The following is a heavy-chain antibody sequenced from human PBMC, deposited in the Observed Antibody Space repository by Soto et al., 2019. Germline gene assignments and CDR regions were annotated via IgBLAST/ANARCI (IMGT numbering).Heavy chain of an antibody. CDR2: IGGSGGDT. D-gene: IGHD3-9*01. J-gene: IGHJ5*02. CDR3: AREEADKNLIFVSS. V-gene: IGHV3-23*01. Sequence: GGPLRLSCVASGFTFSNHHMCWVRQAPGKGLEWVSAIGGSGGDTYYADSVRGRFTISRDNSKNTVSLQLNSLRAEDTAVYYCAREEADKNLIFVSSWGQGTLVTVSS. CDR1: GFTFSNHH.